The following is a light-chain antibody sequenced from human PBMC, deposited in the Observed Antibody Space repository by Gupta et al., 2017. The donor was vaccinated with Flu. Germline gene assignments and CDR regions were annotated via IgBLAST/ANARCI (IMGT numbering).Light chain of an antibody. CDR1: GRDY. CDR3: SSSEGRNNCLV. J-gene: IGLJ2*01. CDR2: DVN. V-gene: IGLV2-8*01. Sequence: SPGQSVTISCTGTGRDYVSWYKQHPGKAPKLGLLDVNKRPSGGPDRFSGSKSGNTASLHASGLQAEDEAEYYCSSSEGRNNCLVFGGGTKLTVL.